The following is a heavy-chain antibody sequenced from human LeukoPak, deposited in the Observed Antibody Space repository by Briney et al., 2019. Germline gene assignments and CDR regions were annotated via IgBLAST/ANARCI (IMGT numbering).Heavy chain of an antibody. CDR1: GGSISSYDYY. J-gene: IGHJ4*02. CDR3: ARDRGGMGLDY. V-gene: IGHV4-61*08. CDR2: IYYSGST. Sequence: PSETLSLTCAVSGGSISSYDYYWSWIRQPPGKGLEWIGYIYYSGSTSYNPSLKSRVTLSLDTSKNQFSLKLSSVTAADTAVYYCARDRGGMGLDYWGQGTLVTASS. D-gene: IGHD3-16*01.